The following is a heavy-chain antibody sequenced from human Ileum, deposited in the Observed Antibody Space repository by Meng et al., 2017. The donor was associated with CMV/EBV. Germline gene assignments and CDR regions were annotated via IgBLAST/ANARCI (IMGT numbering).Heavy chain of an antibody. CDR1: GFTFSSKW. CDR3: GRDLRYSGPSGYYSQLGIDY. V-gene: IGHV3-74*01. CDR2: INSYASGT. Sequence: GGSLRLSCAASGFTFSSKWMHWVRQAPGKGLEWVSRINSYASGTHYADSVKGRFTISRDNAKNTLYLQMNSLRVEDTAVYYCGRDLRYSGPSGYYSQLGIDYWGQGTLVTVSS. J-gene: IGHJ4*02. D-gene: IGHD3-22*01.